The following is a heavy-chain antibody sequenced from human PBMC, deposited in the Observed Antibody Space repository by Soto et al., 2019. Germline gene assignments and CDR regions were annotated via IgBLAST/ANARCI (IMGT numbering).Heavy chain of an antibody. Sequence: SETLSLTCTVSGGSISSSSYYWGWIRQPPGKGLEWIGSIYYSGSTYYNPSLKSRVTISVDTSKNQFSLKLSSVTAADTAVYYCARLGGSYRNWFDPWGQGTLVTVSS. V-gene: IGHV4-39*01. D-gene: IGHD1-26*01. CDR1: GGSISSSSYY. J-gene: IGHJ5*02. CDR3: ARLGGSYRNWFDP. CDR2: IYYSGST.